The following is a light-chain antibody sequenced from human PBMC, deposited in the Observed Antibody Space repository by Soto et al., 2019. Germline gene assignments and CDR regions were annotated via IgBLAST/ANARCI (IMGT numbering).Light chain of an antibody. CDR1: SGYVGAYSL. V-gene: IGLV2-23*01. J-gene: IGLJ1*01. CDR3: CLYVGATTDV. Sequence: QSLLAPPASGSGSPGQSITISCTGASGYVGAYSLVSWYQQHPGKAPKVVIYEGHKRPSGLPDRFSGSTSVNTASLTISGLQTDDEADYYCCLYVGATTDVFGTGTKVTV. CDR2: EGH.